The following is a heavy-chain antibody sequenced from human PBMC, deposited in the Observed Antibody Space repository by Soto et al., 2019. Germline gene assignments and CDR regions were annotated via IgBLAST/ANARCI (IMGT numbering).Heavy chain of an antibody. Sequence: PGGSLRLSCAASGFTFSSYGMHWVRQAPGKGLEWVAVISYDGSNKYYADSVKGRFTISRDNSKNTLYLQMSSLRAEDTAVYYCAKDSGEYQLPNWFDPWGQGTLVTVSS. J-gene: IGHJ5*02. CDR1: GFTFSSYG. CDR3: AKDSGEYQLPNWFDP. D-gene: IGHD2-2*01. CDR2: ISYDGSNK. V-gene: IGHV3-30*18.